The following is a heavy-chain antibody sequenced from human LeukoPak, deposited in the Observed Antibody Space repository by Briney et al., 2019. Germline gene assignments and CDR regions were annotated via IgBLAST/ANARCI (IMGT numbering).Heavy chain of an antibody. D-gene: IGHD3-10*01. Sequence: GTLRLSCAASGFTFNTYGMSWVRQPPGKGLEWIGSIYYSGSTYYNPSLKSRVTISVDTSKNQFSLKLSSVTAADTAVYYCARVFLAVTMVRGVILAGFDYWGQGTLVTVSS. CDR3: ARVFLAVTMVRGVILAGFDY. CDR2: IYYSGST. V-gene: IGHV4-39*07. J-gene: IGHJ4*02. CDR1: GFTFNTYG.